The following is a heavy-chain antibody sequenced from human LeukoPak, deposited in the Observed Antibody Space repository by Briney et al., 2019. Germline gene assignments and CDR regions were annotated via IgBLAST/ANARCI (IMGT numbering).Heavy chain of an antibody. Sequence: GGPLRLSCAASGFPFGVYAMHGARQPPGRGVEWVSGICWNRGSIRYAASVKGRFTISRDNAKNSLYLQMNSLRAEDTALYYCAKAAELVGATTFFDYWGQGTLVTVSS. CDR3: AKAAELVGATTFFDY. CDR1: GFPFGVYA. V-gene: IGHV3-9*01. D-gene: IGHD1-26*01. CDR2: ICWNRGSI. J-gene: IGHJ4*02.